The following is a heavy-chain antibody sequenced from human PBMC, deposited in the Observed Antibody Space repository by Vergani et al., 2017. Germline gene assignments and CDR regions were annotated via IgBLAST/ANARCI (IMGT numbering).Heavy chain of an antibody. Sequence: EVQLLESGGGLVQPGGSLRLSCAASGFTFSSYAMSWVRQAPGKGLEWVSAISGSGGSTGYADSVKGRFTISRDNAKNSLYLQMNSLRAEDTALYYCARTDAVVVVAAIGFWGQGTLVTVSS. V-gene: IGHV3-23*01. CDR2: ISGSGGST. D-gene: IGHD2-15*01. CDR1: GFTFSSYA. J-gene: IGHJ4*02. CDR3: ARTDAVVVVAAIGF.